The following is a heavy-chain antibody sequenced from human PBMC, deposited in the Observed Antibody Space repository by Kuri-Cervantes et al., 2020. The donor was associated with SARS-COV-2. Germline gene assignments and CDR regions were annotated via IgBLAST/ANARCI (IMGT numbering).Heavy chain of an antibody. V-gene: IGHV4-34*01. D-gene: IGHD6-6*01. CDR2: INHSGST. J-gene: IGHJ6*02. CDR1: GGSSSGYY. CDR3: TRSHYSTSRFFYYSLDV. Sequence: SQTLSLTCAVYGGSSSGYYWSWIRQPPGEGLEWIGEINHSGSTNYNPSLKSRVTISVDRSKTQFSLRLTSVTAADTAVYYCTRSHYSTSRFFYYSLDVWGQGTTVTVSS.